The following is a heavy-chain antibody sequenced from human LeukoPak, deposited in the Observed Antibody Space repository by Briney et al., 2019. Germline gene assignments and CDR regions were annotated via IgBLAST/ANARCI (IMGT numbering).Heavy chain of an antibody. CDR2: INPNSGGT. Sequence: ASVKVSCKASGYTFTSYDINWVRQAPGQGLEWMGWINPNSGGTNYAQKFQGRVTMTRDTSISTAYMELSRLRSDDTAVYYCARDAGYDRVIDYWGQGTLVTVSS. V-gene: IGHV1-2*02. CDR1: GYTFTSYD. CDR3: ARDAGYDRVIDY. D-gene: IGHD3-22*01. J-gene: IGHJ4*02.